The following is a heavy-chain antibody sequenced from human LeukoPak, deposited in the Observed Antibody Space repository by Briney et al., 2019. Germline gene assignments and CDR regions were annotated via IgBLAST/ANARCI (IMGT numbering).Heavy chain of an antibody. CDR3: AAVIDY. CDR1: GFTFSNYE. J-gene: IGHJ4*02. Sequence: GGSLRLSCAASGFTFSNYEMNWIRQAPGKGLEWISYISNSGNTKYYADSVKGRFTISRNNANNSVYLQMNNLRAEDTAVYYCAAVIDYWGQGTLVTVSS. CDR2: ISNSGNTK. V-gene: IGHV3-48*03.